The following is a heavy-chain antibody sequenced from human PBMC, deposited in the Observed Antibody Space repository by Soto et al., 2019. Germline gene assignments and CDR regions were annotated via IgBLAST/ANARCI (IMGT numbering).Heavy chain of an antibody. J-gene: IGHJ4*02. CDR3: AKDRADRGIWFGELCYDY. CDR1: GFTFSSYA. V-gene: IGHV3-23*01. Sequence: QPVGSLRLSCAASGFTFSSYAMSWVRQATGKGLEWVSAISGSGGSTYYADSVKGRLTISRDNSKNTLYLQMNSLRAEDTAVYYCAKDRADRGIWFGELCYDYWGQGTMVTVYS. D-gene: IGHD3-10*01. CDR2: ISGSGGST.